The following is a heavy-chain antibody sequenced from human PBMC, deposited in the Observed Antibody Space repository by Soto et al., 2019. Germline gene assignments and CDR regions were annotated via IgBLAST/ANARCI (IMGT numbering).Heavy chain of an antibody. J-gene: IGHJ4*02. CDR3: ARGPFVSRSTWYYDY. CDR2: INWSGGST. Sequence: EVQLVESGGGVVRPGGSLRLSCAASGFTFADFAMSWVRQAPGKGLEWVSGINWSGGSTYYADSVKGRFTISRDNARNSLYLQTNNLRVEDTALYYCARGPFVSRSTWYYDYWGQGTLVTVSS. V-gene: IGHV3-20*04. CDR1: GFTFADFA. D-gene: IGHD6-13*01.